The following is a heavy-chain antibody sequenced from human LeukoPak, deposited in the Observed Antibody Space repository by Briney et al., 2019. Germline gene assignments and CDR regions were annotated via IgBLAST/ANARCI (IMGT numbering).Heavy chain of an antibody. D-gene: IGHD1-26*01. V-gene: IGHV3-20*04. CDR2: INWNGGRT. J-gene: IGHJ4*02. Sequence: PGGSLSLSCAASGFIFGDFAMSWVRQAPGKGLEWVSDINWNGGRTTYADSVKGRFIIPRDNTKKSLYLHMKSLRAGDTALYYCARHLRPQLVGATTEAPFGYWGQGTLVIVSS. CDR1: GFIFGDFA. CDR3: ARHLRPQLVGATTEAPFGY.